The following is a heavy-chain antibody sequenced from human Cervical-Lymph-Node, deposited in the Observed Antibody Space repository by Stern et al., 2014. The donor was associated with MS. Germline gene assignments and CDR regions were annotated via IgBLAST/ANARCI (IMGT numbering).Heavy chain of an antibody. CDR3: VRDNYGTDY. J-gene: IGHJ4*02. CDR1: GFIFSNYW. V-gene: IGHV3-74*03. Sequence: EVQLVESGGDLVQPGGSLRLSCAASGFIFSNYWMQLVRQAPGKGLVWVSHINSDGSSTTYADSVKGRFTTSRDNAKNTLYLQMDDLRAEDTAVYFCVRDNYGTDYWGQGTLVTVSS. CDR2: INSDGSST. D-gene: IGHD3-16*01.